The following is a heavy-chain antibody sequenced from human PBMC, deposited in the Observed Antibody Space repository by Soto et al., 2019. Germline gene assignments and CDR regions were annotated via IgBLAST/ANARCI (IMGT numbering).Heavy chain of an antibody. CDR3: AKVSDDFEAFDI. Sequence: EVQLLESGGGLVQPGGSLRISCAASGFTFSSYAMSWVRQAPGKGLEWVSGISASGGRTYYTDSVKGRFTISRDNSKNTLYLQMNSLRAEDTAVYYCAKVSDDFEAFDIWGQGTMVTVSS. D-gene: IGHD3-16*01. CDR1: GFTFSSYA. J-gene: IGHJ3*02. V-gene: IGHV3-23*01. CDR2: ISASGGRT.